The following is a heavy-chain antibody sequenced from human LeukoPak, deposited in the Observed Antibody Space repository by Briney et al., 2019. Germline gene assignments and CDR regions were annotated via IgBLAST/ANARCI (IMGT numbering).Heavy chain of an antibody. CDR2: MNPNSGNT. CDR1: GYTFTSYD. CDR3: ATGAAAVIDAFDI. V-gene: IGHV1-8*01. D-gene: IGHD6-13*01. J-gene: IGHJ3*02. Sequence: ASVKVSCKASGYTFTSYDINWVRQATGQGLEWMGWMNPNSGNTGYAQKFQGRVTMTRNTSISTAYMELSSLRSEDTAVYYCATGAAAVIDAFDIWGQGTMVTVSS.